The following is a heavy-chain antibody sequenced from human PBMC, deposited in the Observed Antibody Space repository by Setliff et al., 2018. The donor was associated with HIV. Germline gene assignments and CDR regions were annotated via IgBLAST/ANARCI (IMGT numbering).Heavy chain of an antibody. CDR2: IIPIFGTA. CDR1: GGTFSSYA. CDR3: ARSDCSSVRCYLGHAFEI. J-gene: IGHJ3*02. D-gene: IGHD2-15*01. Sequence: PGASVKVSCKASGGTFSSYAISWVRQAPGQGLEWMGGIIPIFGTANYAQKFQGRVTITADKSTSTAYMELNSLRSDDTAIYYCARSDCSSVRCYLGHAFEIWGQGTMVTVSS. V-gene: IGHV1-69*06.